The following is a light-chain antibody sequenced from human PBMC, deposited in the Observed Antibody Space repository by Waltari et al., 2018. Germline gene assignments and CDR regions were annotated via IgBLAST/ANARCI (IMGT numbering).Light chain of an antibody. J-gene: IGKJ2*01. V-gene: IGKV3-20*01. Sequence: PSPRAMPSFTTGNLAWYQQNPGQAPRILIYGASTRATGIPDRFSGSGSGTDFTLAITRLEPEDFAVYYCQQYGSTPYTFGQGTKLEIK. CDR1: PSFTTGN. CDR2: GAS. CDR3: QQYGSTPYT.